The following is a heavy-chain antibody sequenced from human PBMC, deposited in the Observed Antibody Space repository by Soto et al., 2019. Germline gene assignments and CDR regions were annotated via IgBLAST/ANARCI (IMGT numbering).Heavy chain of an antibody. CDR1: GFTFSSYA. Sequence: GGSLRLSCAASGFTFSSYAMSWVRQAPGKGLEWVSAISGSGGSTYYADSVKGRFTISRDNSKNTLYLQMNSLRAEDTAVYYCAKDFYMRAAAGTGTFDYWGQGTLVTVSS. D-gene: IGHD6-13*01. CDR2: ISGSGGST. V-gene: IGHV3-23*01. CDR3: AKDFYMRAAAGTGTFDY. J-gene: IGHJ4*02.